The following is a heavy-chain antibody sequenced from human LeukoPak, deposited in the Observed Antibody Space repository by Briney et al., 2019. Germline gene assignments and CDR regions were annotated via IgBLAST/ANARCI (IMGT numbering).Heavy chain of an antibody. CDR2: IAHDGGSQ. CDR1: GFTISTHG. J-gene: IGHJ5*02. D-gene: IGHD6-19*01. V-gene: IGHV3-30*18. CDR3: AKDWGSSGWYNYFDP. Sequence: PGTSLRLSCVVSGFTISTHGMHWVRQAPGKGLDWVAMIAHDGGSQYYGDSVEGRFTISRDNSKNTVYLQMNSLRAEDTAVYHCAKDWGSSGWYNYFDPWGQGTLVTVSS.